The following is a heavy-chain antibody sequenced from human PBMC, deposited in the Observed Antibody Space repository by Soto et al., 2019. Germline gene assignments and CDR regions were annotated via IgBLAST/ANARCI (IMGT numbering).Heavy chain of an antibody. Sequence: QVQLVQSGETVKEPGASMKVSCAASGYTFTRHGFSWVRQAPGQGLEWMGWISVVNGNTKFAERFHGSLTLTTDTSTTTAHMELRSLTSDDTATYYCVRDTGPYNYHYDAFDLWGQGTVVTVSS. J-gene: IGHJ3*01. CDR1: GYTFTRHG. D-gene: IGHD1-20*01. V-gene: IGHV1-18*04. CDR3: VRDTGPYNYHYDAFDL. CDR2: ISVVNGNT.